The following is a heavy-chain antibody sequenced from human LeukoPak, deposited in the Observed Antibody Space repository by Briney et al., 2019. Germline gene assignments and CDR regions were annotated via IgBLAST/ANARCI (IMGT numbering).Heavy chain of an antibody. V-gene: IGHV3-73*01. Sequence: GGSLRLSCAVSGFTFSGSAIHWVRQASGRGLEWVGRIRSKTNDYATAYAASVRGRFTISRDNSKNTLYLQMNSLRAEDTAVYYCAKDIQLWTNYFDYWGQGTLVTVSS. CDR2: IRSKTNDYAT. CDR3: AKDIQLWTNYFDY. J-gene: IGHJ4*02. D-gene: IGHD5-18*01. CDR1: GFTFSGSA.